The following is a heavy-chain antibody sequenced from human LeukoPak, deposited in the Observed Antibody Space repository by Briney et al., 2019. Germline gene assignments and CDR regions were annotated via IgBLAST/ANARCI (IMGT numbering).Heavy chain of an antibody. CDR3: VRDGGFYYTASSNSWFDP. CDR1: GFSISSDDC. Sequence: SETLSLTCIVSGFSISSDDCWGWIRQPPGKGLEWIGSISNRGSPYYNPSLKSRVTMSVDTPNNHFSLRLSSVTAADTAVYYCVRDGGFYYTASSNSWFDPWGQGTLVTVSS. V-gene: IGHV4-38-2*02. J-gene: IGHJ5*02. D-gene: IGHD6-6*01. CDR2: ISNRGSP.